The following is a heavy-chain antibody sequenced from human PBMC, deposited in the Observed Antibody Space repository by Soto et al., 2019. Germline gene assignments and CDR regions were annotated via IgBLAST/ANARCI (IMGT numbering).Heavy chain of an antibody. CDR2: IGYDGSNK. V-gene: IGHV3-33*01. CDR1: GFTFSSYG. J-gene: IGHJ6*02. Sequence: QVQLVESGGGVVQPGRSLRLSCAASGFTFSSYGMHWVRQAPGKGLEWVAVIGYDGSNKYYADSVKGRFTISRDNSKNTLYLQMNSLRAEDTAVYYWARDGEGGGDLVGYYSYGMDVWGQGTTVTVSS. CDR3: ARDGEGGGDLVGYYSYGMDV. D-gene: IGHD2-21*02.